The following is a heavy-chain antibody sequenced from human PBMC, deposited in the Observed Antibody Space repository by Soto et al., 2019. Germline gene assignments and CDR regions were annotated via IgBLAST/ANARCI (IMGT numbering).Heavy chain of an antibody. CDR2: MNPNSGNT. CDR1: GYTFTNFD. V-gene: IGHV1-8*01. Sequence: ASVKVSCKASGYTFTNFDINWVRQATGQGLEWMGWMNPNSGNTGYAQKFQGRVTMTRNTSINTAYMELSSLRSEDTAVYYCALAVAGSPAFDIWGQGTMVTVSS. CDR3: ALAVAGSPAFDI. J-gene: IGHJ3*02. D-gene: IGHD6-19*01.